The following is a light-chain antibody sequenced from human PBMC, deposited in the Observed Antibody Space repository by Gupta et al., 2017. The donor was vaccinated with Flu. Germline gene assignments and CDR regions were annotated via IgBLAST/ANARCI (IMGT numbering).Light chain of an antibody. V-gene: IGKV1-39*01. CDR3: QRTDDAPLPT. Sequence: DIQMTQSPSALSASVGDRVTISCRASQTITKYLNWYQKKPGEAPKILIYAASTWQSGVPPRFTGSGYRTEFSLTISGRQPEDFAPYNCQRTDDAPLPTFGQGTKLEI. J-gene: IGKJ2*01. CDR2: AAS. CDR1: QTITKY.